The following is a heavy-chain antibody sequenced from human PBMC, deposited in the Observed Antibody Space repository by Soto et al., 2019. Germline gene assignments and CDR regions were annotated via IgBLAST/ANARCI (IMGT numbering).Heavy chain of an antibody. CDR3: ARLVPYYYDSSGTWEY. CDR2: INHSGST. J-gene: IGHJ4*02. Sequence: PSETLSLTCAVYGGSFSGYYWSWIRQPPGKGLEWIGEINHSGSTNYNPSLKSRVTISVDTSKNQFSLKLSSVTAADTAVYYCARLVPYYYDSSGTWEYWGQGTLVTVSS. CDR1: GGSFSGYY. V-gene: IGHV4-34*01. D-gene: IGHD3-22*01.